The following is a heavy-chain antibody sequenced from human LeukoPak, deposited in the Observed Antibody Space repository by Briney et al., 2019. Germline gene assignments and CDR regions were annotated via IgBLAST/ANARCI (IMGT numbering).Heavy chain of an antibody. CDR2: INPSGGST. Sequence: ASVKVSCKASGYTFTSYYMHWVRQAPGQGLEWMGIINPSGGSTSYAQKFQGRVTMTRDTSTSTVYMELSSLRSEDTAVYYCARVSSVCGGDCYPYFDYWGQGTLVTVSS. CDR1: GYTFTSYY. CDR3: ARVSSVCGGDCYPYFDY. D-gene: IGHD2-21*02. J-gene: IGHJ4*02. V-gene: IGHV1-46*01.